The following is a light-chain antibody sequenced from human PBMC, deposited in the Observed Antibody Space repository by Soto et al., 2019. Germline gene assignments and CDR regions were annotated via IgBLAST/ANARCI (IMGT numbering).Light chain of an antibody. Sequence: EIELTQSRATLSLSPGERATLSCRAKQSVSSYSAWYQQKPGQAPRLLIYDASNRATGIPARFSGSGSGTDFTLTISSLEPEDFAVYYCQQRSNWPKLTFGGGTKVDI. CDR1: QSVSSY. CDR3: QQRSNWPKLT. J-gene: IGKJ4*01. V-gene: IGKV3-11*01. CDR2: DAS.